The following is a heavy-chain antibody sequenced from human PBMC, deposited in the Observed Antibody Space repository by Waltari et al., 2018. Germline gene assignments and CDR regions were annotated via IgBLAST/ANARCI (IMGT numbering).Heavy chain of an antibody. V-gene: IGHV3-30*02. J-gene: IGHJ3*01. CDR1: GGSFSGYY. Sequence: QVQLQQWGAGLLKPSETLSLTCAVYGGSFSGYYWSWIRQAPGKGLEWVAFIRYDGRKEFYVDSVKGRFTISRDDPKNTLYLQMNSLRAEDTAVYYCAKDPGVIWGQGTMVTVSS. D-gene: IGHD2-21*01. CDR2: IRYDGRKE. CDR3: AKDPGVI.